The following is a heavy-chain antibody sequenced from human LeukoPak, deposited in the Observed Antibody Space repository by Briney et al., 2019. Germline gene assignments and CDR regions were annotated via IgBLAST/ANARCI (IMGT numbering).Heavy chain of an antibody. V-gene: IGHV3-30*04. CDR1: GFTFSSYA. J-gene: IGHJ4*02. CDR3: AKDQSQWLVHYYFDY. CDR2: ISYDGSNK. D-gene: IGHD6-19*01. Sequence: PGRSLRLSCAASGFTFSSYAMHWVRQAPGKGLEWVAVISYDGSNKYYADSVKGRFTISRDNSKNTLYLQMNSLRAEDTAVYYCAKDQSQWLVHYYFDYWGQGTLVTVSS.